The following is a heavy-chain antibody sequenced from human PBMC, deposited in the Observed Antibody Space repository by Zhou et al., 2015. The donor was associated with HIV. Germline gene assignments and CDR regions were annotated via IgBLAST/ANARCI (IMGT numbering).Heavy chain of an antibody. CDR3: AREKAEAVTPLGY. V-gene: IGHV1-69*01. CDR2: IIPIFGTA. CDR1: GGTFSNYA. Sequence: QVQLVQSGAEVKKPGSPVKVSCKASGGTFSNYAISWVRQAPGQGLEWMGGIIPIFGTANYAQKFQGRVTITADESTSTAYMELSSLRSEDTAVYYCAREKAEAVTPLGYWGQGTLVTVSS. J-gene: IGHJ4*02. D-gene: IGHD4-11*01.